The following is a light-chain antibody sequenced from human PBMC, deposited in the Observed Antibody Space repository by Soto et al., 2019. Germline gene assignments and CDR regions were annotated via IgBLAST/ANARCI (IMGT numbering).Light chain of an antibody. Sequence: QSALTQPASVSGSPGQSITISCTGTSSDVGSYNYVSWYQQHPGKAPKLIIYEVSDRPSGISSRFSGSKSGNTASLTISGLQTVDEADYYCSSYTSSSTLFGTGTKVTVL. CDR3: SSYTSSSTL. J-gene: IGLJ1*01. CDR1: SSDVGSYNY. CDR2: EVS. V-gene: IGLV2-14*01.